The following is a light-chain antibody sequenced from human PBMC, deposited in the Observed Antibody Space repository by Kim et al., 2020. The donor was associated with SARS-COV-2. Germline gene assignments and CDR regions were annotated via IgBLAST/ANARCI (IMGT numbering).Light chain of an antibody. Sequence: GQSVTSSCTGTRSDVGGYNYVSWYRQHPGRTPKLMIYDITKRPSGVPDRFSDSKSGNTASLTISGLQAEDEADYYCCSYAGSYTLVFGGGTQLTVL. J-gene: IGLJ2*01. CDR1: RSDVGGYNY. CDR3: CSYAGSYTLV. V-gene: IGLV2-11*03. CDR2: DIT.